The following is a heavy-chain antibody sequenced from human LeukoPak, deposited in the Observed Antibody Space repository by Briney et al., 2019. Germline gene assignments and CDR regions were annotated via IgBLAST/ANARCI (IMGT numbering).Heavy chain of an antibody. Sequence: GGSLRLSCAASGFTFSDHYMDWVRQAPGKGLEWVGRTRNKANSYTTEYAASVKGRFTISRDNSKNTLYLQMNSLRAEDTAVYYCAKWRYSGYDSNYFDYWGQGTLVTVSS. CDR1: GFTFSDHY. J-gene: IGHJ4*02. V-gene: IGHV3-72*01. D-gene: IGHD5-12*01. CDR2: TRNKANSYTT. CDR3: AKWRYSGYDSNYFDY.